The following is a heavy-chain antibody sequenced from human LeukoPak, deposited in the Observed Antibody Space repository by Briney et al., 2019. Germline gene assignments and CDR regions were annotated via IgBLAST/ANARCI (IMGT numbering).Heavy chain of an antibody. J-gene: IGHJ5*02. V-gene: IGHV1-8*01. Sequence: ASVKVSCKASGYTFTSYDINWVRQATGQGLEWMGWMNPNSGNTGYAQKFQGRVTMTRNTSISTAYKELSSLRSEDTAVYYCAREMGIAAGFDPWDQGTLVTVSS. CDR2: MNPNSGNT. CDR3: AREMGIAAGFDP. D-gene: IGHD6-13*01. CDR1: GYTFTSYD.